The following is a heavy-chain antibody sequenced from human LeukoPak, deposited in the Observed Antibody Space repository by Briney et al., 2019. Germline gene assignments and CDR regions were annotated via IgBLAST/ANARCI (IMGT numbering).Heavy chain of an antibody. CDR2: IYHSGSI. CDR1: GGSISSSNC. V-gene: IGHV4-4*02. CDR3: ASSGHTPPGAFDI. J-gene: IGHJ3*02. D-gene: IGHD2-15*01. Sequence: SGTLSLTCAVSGGSISSSNCWSWVRQPPGKRLEWIGEIYHSGSINYNPSLKSRVTISVDKSKNQFSLNLSSVTAADTAMYYCASSGHTPPGAFDIWGQGTMVTVSS.